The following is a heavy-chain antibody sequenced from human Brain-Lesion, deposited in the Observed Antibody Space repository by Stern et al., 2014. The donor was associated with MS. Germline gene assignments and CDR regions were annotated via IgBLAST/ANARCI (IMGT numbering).Heavy chain of an antibody. CDR3: AKWPHHIAVAGTRYFQH. Sequence: EVQLVESGGGLVQPGGPLRLSCAASGFSFSTYAMSWVRQTPGKGLQGVSVISGRGSTKYYADSVKGRFTISRDNSKNTLYLQMDSLRADDTAVYYCAKWPHHIAVAGTRYFQHWGQGTLVTVSS. CDR2: ISGRGSTK. D-gene: IGHD6-19*01. V-gene: IGHV3-23*04. J-gene: IGHJ1*01. CDR1: GFSFSTYA.